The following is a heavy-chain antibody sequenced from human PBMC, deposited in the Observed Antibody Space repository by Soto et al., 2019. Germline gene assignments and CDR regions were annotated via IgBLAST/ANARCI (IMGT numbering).Heavy chain of an antibody. CDR3: AKEDSGFSGYMDV. CDR1: GFNFNDHG. D-gene: IGHD3-10*01. Sequence: EVQLVESGGGLVQPGRSLRLSCIASGFNFNDHGMHWVRQAPGKGLEWVSGITWHSDGMGYADSVKGRFTISRDNAKNFLYLQMNSLRVEDTALYYCAKEDSGFSGYMDVWGKGTTVTGSS. V-gene: IGHV3-9*01. J-gene: IGHJ6*03. CDR2: ITWHSDGM.